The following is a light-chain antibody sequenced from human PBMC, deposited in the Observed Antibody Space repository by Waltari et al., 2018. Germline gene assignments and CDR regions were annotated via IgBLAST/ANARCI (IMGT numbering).Light chain of an antibody. CDR1: SDINVCAYR. CDR2: YKSDSDK. V-gene: IGLV5-45*02. CDR3: MSWHSSAHVA. Sequence: QAVLTQPSSPSASPGASARLTCTLRSDINVCAYRIYWYQHKPGSPPQYLLRYKSDSDKQQGSGVPSRFSGSKDASDNAVILLISGLQSEDEADYYCMSWHSSAHVACGGGTKLTVL. J-gene: IGLJ2*01.